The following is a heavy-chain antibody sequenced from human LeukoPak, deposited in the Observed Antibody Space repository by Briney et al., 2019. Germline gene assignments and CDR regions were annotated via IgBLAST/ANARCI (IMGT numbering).Heavy chain of an antibody. CDR1: GGTFSSYA. CDR2: IIPIFGTA. CDR3: ARDAKGLATIHPLTHYYYCYYMDV. J-gene: IGHJ6*03. D-gene: IGHD5-12*01. Sequence: SVKVSCKASGGTFSSYAISWVRQAPGQGLEWMGRIIPIFGTANYAQKFQGRVTITTDESTSTAYMELSSLRSEDTAVYYCARDAKGLATIHPLTHYYYCYYMDVWGKGTTVTVSS. V-gene: IGHV1-69*05.